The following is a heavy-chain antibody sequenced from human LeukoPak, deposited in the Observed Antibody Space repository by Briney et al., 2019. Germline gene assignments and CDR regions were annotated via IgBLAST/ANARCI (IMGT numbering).Heavy chain of an antibody. CDR1: GASISNYY. J-gene: IGHJ3*02. Sequence: SETLSLTCTVSGASISNYYWSWIRQPPGKGLEWIGNIYYSGNTYYDPSLKSRVIISVDTSKNQFSLNLSSVTAADTAVYYCARVTSKMRTGPTRPIWGLGTVVIVSS. V-gene: IGHV4-59*04. CDR3: ARVTSKMRTGPTRPI. CDR2: IYYSGNT. D-gene: IGHD2-21*02.